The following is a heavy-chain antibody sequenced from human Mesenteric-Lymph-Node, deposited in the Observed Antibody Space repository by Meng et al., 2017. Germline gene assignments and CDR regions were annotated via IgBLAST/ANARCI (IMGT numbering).Heavy chain of an antibody. CDR1: GFTFGSYA. D-gene: IGHD2-21*02. Sequence: EVQLLESGGGLVPPGGSLRLSCAASGFTFGSYALSWVRQAPGKGLEWLSGISGNGAGTYYADSMKGRFTISRDNSMNTLYLEMNSLRAEDTAIYYCAKRVVVTASSHWYFDLWGRGTLVTVSS. V-gene: IGHV3-23*01. J-gene: IGHJ2*01. CDR2: ISGNGAGT. CDR3: AKRVVVTASSHWYFDL.